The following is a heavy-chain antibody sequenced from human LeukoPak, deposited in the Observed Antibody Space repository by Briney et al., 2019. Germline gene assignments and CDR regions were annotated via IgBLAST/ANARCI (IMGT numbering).Heavy chain of an antibody. Sequence: SETLSLTCTVSGGSISSYYWSWIRQPPGKGLEWIGYIYYSGSTNYNPSLKSRVTISVDTSKNQFSLKLSSVTAADTAVYYCARHAVVITNDAFDIWGQGTMVTVSS. D-gene: IGHD3-22*01. V-gene: IGHV4-59*01. CDR1: GGSISSYY. CDR3: ARHAVVITNDAFDI. CDR2: IYYSGST. J-gene: IGHJ3*02.